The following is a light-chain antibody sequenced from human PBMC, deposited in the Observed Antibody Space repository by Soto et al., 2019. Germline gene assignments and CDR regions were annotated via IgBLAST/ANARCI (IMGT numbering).Light chain of an antibody. CDR1: NSVIGRYNY. V-gene: IGLV2-14*01. CDR2: DVS. Sequence: QSALTQPASVSGAPGQSIPISLIGTNSVIGRYNYVSWYQQYPGKAPKFMIYDVSNRPSGVSNRFSGSKSGNTASLTISGLRAEDEADYYCSSYISSSTYVFGTGTKVTVL. CDR3: SSYISSSTYV. J-gene: IGLJ1*01.